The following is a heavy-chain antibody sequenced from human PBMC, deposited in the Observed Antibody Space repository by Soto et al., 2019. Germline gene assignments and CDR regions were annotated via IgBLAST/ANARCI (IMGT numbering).Heavy chain of an antibody. CDR2: ISSSGSTM. J-gene: IGHJ4*02. Sequence: EVQLVESGGGLVQSGGSLRLSCAASRITFRSYEMNWGRQAPGKGLEWYSYISSSGSTMFYQDSVKGRLTISRDNAKNSLYLQVNSLRAEDTAVYYCALALTDCGVDCYSDYWAQGALVTVSS. D-gene: IGHD2-21*02. CDR1: RITFRSYE. CDR3: ALALTDCGVDCYSDY. V-gene: IGHV3-48*03.